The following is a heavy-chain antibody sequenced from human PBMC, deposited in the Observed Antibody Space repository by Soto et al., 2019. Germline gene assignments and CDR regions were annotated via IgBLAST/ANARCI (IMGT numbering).Heavy chain of an antibody. Sequence: EVQLVESGGGLVKPGGSLRLSCAASGFTFSSYSMNWVRQAPGNGLEWVSSISSSSSYIYYAASVKGRFTIARDNAKKSPYLQMNCLRAEDTAVYDCARIATGEGGQGTVVSVSS. CDR2: ISSSSSYI. V-gene: IGHV3-21*01. D-gene: IGHD3-10*01. CDR3: ARIATGE. J-gene: IGHJ4*02. CDR1: GFTFSSYS.